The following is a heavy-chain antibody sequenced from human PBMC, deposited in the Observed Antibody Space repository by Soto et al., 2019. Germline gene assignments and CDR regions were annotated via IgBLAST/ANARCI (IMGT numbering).Heavy chain of an antibody. CDR3: ARVTGGSVYA. Sequence: PSETLSLTCLVSGQNIKSKYWWTWVRQPPGRGLEWIGDIYYSGSAFYTPSLKSRVTLSVDMSKNQFSLKLSSVTAADTAVYYCARVTGGSVYAWGQGTLVTVSS. CDR1: GQNIKSKYW. V-gene: IGHV4-4*02. CDR2: IYYSGSA. J-gene: IGHJ5*02. D-gene: IGHD3-10*01.